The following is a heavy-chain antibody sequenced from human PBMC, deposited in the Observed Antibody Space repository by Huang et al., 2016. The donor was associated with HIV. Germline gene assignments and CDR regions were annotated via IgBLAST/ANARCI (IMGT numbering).Heavy chain of an antibody. V-gene: IGHV3-73*02. D-gene: IGHD2-15*01. CDR1: GLTFSGSA. CDR2: NRTKVNNYAT. CDR3: TNLLGYCSDYVCFTY. Sequence: EVQLVESGGGLVQPGGSLKLSCAVSGLTFSGSAMHWVRQASGKGLEWSGRNRTKVNNYATAYTASLKGRFTISRDDSNNTAFLQMNSLRTDDTAVYYCTNLLGYCSDYVCFTYWGQGTLVTVSS. J-gene: IGHJ4*02.